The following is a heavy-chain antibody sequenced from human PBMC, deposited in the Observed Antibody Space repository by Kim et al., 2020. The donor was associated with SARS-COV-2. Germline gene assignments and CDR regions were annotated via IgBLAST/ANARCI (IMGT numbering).Heavy chain of an antibody. V-gene: IGHV4-39*01. Sequence: GKPDSNASLKSRVSISIGTPKNQFSLKLRSVTAADTAVYYCARYTTGVDSWGQGILVTVSS. CDR2: GKP. CDR3: ARYTTGVDS. J-gene: IGHJ4*02. D-gene: IGHD6-19*01.